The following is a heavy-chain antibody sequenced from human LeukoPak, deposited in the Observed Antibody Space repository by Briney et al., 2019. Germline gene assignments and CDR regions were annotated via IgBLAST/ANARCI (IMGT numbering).Heavy chain of an antibody. V-gene: IGHV4-30-4*01. D-gene: IGHD4-17*01. CDR2: IYYSGGT. CDR3: ARYGDYVDYFDY. CDR1: GGSISSGDYY. Sequence: PSETLSLTCTVSGGSISSGDYYWSWIRQPPGKGLEWIGYIYYSGGTYYNPSLKSRVTISVDTSKNQFSLKLGSVTAADTAVYYCARYGDYVDYFDYWGQGTLVTVSS. J-gene: IGHJ4*02.